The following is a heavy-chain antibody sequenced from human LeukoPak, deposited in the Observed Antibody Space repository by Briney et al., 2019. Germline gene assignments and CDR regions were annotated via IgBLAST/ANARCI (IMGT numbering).Heavy chain of an antibody. CDR1: GFIFRSNS. Sequence: GGCLRLSCAPSGFIFRSNSMNWVRPAPGRGLEWVSYISSGTSTIYYADSVKRRFTISRDNAKRSLYLQMNNLRAEDTAVYYCATSGYNNIDYWGQGTVVAVSS. CDR2: ISSGTSTI. V-gene: IGHV3-48*04. CDR3: ATSGYNNIDY. D-gene: IGHD1-1*01. J-gene: IGHJ4*02.